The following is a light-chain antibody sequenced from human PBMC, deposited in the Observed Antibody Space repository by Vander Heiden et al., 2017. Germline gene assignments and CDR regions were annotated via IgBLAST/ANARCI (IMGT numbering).Light chain of an antibody. J-gene: IGKJ4*01. CDR1: QSRLHRNGDNY. Sequence: IVMTPSPLSLPVTPGEPASISCRSSQSRLHRNGDNYLDWYLQKPGQSPQLLMYLGSNRASGVPDRFSGSGSGTDFTLKISIVEAEDVGVYYCRQALQTPRTFGGGTKVEIK. CDR3: RQALQTPRT. CDR2: LGS. V-gene: IGKV2-28*01.